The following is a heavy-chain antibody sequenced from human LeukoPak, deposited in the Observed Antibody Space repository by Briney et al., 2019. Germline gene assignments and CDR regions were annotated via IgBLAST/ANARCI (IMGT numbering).Heavy chain of an antibody. J-gene: IGHJ4*02. CDR1: GGSISSDNYY. Sequence: SETLSLTCTVSGGSISSDNYYWSWIRQPPGKGLEWIGKIHHTGTTDYNPSLKRRVTISVDTSKNQFSLNVNSVTAADTAVYYCAKDTHLDYWGQGTLVTVSS. V-gene: IGHV4-39*01. CDR3: AKDTHLDY. CDR2: IHHTGTT.